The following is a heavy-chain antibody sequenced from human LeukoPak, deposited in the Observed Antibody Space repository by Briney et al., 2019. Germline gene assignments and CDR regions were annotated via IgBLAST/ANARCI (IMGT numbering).Heavy chain of an antibody. J-gene: IGHJ4*02. V-gene: IGHV4-39*07. CDR2: IYYSGST. CDR3: ASPSGIAAAGFSTFDY. CDR1: GGSISSSSYC. D-gene: IGHD6-13*01. Sequence: SETLSLTCTVSGGSISSSSYCWGWIRQPPGKGLEWIGSIYYSGSTYYNPSLKSRVTISVDTSKNQFSLKLSSVTAADTAVYYCASPSGIAAAGFSTFDYWGQGTLVTVSS.